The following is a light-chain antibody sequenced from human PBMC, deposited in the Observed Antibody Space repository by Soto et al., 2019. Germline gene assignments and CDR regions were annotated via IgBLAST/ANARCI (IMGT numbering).Light chain of an antibody. CDR2: DVN. CDR3: SSFAGTYSLYI. V-gene: IGLV2-11*01. CDR1: SNDVGAYDH. Sequence: QSALTQPLSVSGSPGQSVAISCTGTSNDVGAYDHVSWYQHSPDKAPKLLIFDVNKRPSGVPDRFSGSKSGNTASLPISGLQADDEAEYFCSSFAGTYSLYIFGSGTKLTVL. J-gene: IGLJ1*01.